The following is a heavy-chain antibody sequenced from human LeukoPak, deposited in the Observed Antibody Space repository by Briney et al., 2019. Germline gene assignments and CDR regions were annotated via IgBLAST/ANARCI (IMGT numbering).Heavy chain of an antibody. D-gene: IGHD3-22*01. V-gene: IGHV1-2*06. CDR2: INPNSGGT. J-gene: IGHJ4*02. CDR3: ARDVSYYDSGYYYDY. CDR1: GYTFTGYY. Sequence: GASVKLSCKASGYTFTGYYINWVRQAPGQGLEWMGRINPNSGGTNYAQKFQGRVTMTRDTSIDTAYMELSRLRSDDTAVYYCARDVSYYDSGYYYDYWGQGTLVTVSS.